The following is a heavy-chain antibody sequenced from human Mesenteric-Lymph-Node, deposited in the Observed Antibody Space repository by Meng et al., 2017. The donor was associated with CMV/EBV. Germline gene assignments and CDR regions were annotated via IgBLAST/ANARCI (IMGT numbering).Heavy chain of an antibody. CDR3: ARDIGLDGDY. CDR1: GFTFSSYA. V-gene: IGHV3-30-3*01. D-gene: IGHD1-1*01. J-gene: IGHJ4*02. Sequence: GESLKISCAASGFTFSSYAMHWVRQAPGKGLEWVAVISYDGSNKYYADSVKGRFTISRDNSKNTLYLQMNSLRAEDTAVYYCARDIGLDGDYWGQGTLVTVSS. CDR2: ISYDGSNK.